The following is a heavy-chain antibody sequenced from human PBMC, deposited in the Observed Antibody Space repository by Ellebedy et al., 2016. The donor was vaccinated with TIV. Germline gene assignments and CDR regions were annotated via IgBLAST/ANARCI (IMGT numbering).Heavy chain of an antibody. CDR1: GGSFSGYY. J-gene: IGHJ4*02. Sequence: MPSETLSLTCAVYGGSFSGYYWSWIRQPPGKGLEWIGEINHSGSTNYNPSLKSRVTISVDTSKNQFSLKLSSVTAADTAVYYCARGPTNYYFDYWGQGTLVTVSS. CDR2: INHSGST. CDR3: ARGPTNYYFDY. D-gene: IGHD5-12*01. V-gene: IGHV4-34*01.